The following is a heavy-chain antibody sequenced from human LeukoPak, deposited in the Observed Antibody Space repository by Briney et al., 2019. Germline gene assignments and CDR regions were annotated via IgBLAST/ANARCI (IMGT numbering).Heavy chain of an antibody. CDR1: GGSISSSSYY. D-gene: IGHD3-10*01. CDR3: ASNYYGSGSLSALD. V-gene: IGHV4-39*01. Sequence: SETLSLTCTVSGGSISSSSYYWGWIRQPPGKGLEWIGSIYYSGSTYYNPSLKSRVTISVDTSKNQFSLKLSSVTAADTAVYYCASNYYGSGSLSALDWGQGTLVTVSS. J-gene: IGHJ4*02. CDR2: IYYSGST.